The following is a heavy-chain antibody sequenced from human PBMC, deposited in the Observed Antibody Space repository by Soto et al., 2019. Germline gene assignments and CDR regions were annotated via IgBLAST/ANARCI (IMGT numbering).Heavy chain of an antibody. Sequence: ASVKVSCKASGYTFTGYYIHWVRQAPGQGLEWMGWINPNSGGTNYAQKFQGWVTMTRDTSISTAYMELSRLRSDDTAVYYCARVPPYSSTWYYFDYWGQGTLVTVSS. CDR1: GYTFTGYY. CDR3: ARVPPYSSTWYYFDY. CDR2: INPNSGGT. J-gene: IGHJ4*02. V-gene: IGHV1-2*04. D-gene: IGHD6-13*01.